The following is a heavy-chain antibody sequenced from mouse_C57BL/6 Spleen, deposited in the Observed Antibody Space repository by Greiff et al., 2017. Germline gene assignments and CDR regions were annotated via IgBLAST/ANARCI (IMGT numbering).Heavy chain of an antibody. J-gene: IGHJ2*01. CDR3: ARGGANFPFDD. Sequence: QVQLQQPGAELVMPGASVKLSCKASGYTFTSYWMHWVKQRPGQGLEWIGEIDPSDSYTNYNQKFKGKSTLTVDKSSSTAYMQLSSLTSEDSAVYYCARGGANFPFDDWGQGTTLTVSS. CDR2: IDPSDSYT. V-gene: IGHV1-69*01. D-gene: IGHD3-1*01. CDR1: GYTFTSYW.